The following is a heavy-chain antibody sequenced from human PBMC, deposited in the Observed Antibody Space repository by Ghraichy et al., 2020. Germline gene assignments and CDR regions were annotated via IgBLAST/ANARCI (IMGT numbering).Heavy chain of an antibody. CDR1: GGTFSSYA. J-gene: IGHJ4*02. V-gene: IGHV1-69*05. D-gene: IGHD3-22*01. CDR2: IIPIFGTA. Sequence: SVKVSCKASGGTFSSYAISWVRQAPGQGLEWMGGIIPIFGTANYAQKFQGRVTITTDESTSTAYMELSSLRSEDTAVYYCARGDYYDSSGLTPYYFDYWGQGTLVTVSS. CDR3: ARGDYYDSSGLTPYYFDY.